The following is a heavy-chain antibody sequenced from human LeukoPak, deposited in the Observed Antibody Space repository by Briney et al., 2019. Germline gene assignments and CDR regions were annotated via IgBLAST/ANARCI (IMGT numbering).Heavy chain of an antibody. Sequence: GGSLRLSCAASGFTFSSYWMSWVRQAPGKGLVWVSRVSSDGSSTAYADSVKGRFTISRDNSKNTLYLQMNSLRAEDTAVYYCARRAGAYSHPYDYWGQGTLVTVSS. D-gene: IGHD4/OR15-4a*01. CDR2: VSSDGSST. V-gene: IGHV3-74*01. CDR1: GFTFSSYW. CDR3: ARRAGAYSHPYDY. J-gene: IGHJ4*02.